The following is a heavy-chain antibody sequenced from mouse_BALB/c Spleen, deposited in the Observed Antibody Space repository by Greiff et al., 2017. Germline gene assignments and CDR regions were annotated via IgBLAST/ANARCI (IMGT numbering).Heavy chain of an antibody. J-gene: IGHJ3*01. CDR3: ARGGGYYQFAY. CDR2: IDTSDSYT. CDR1: GYTFTDYW. Sequence: VQLQQSGAELVMPGASVKMSCKASGYTFTDYWMHWVKQRPGQGLEWIGAIDTSDSYTSYNQKFKGKATLTVDESSSTAYMQLSSLTSEDSAVYYCARGGGYYQFAYWGQGTLVTVSA. D-gene: IGHD2-3*01. V-gene: IGHV1-69*01.